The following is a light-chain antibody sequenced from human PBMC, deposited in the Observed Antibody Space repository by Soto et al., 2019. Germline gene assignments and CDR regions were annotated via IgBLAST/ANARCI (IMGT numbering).Light chain of an antibody. CDR3: QQRSNWPLT. CDR1: QSVSNY. J-gene: IGKJ4*01. Sequence: EIVLTQSPATLSLSPGEGATLSCRASQSVSNYLAWYQQRPGQAPRLLIYDASNRATGIPARFSGSGSGTDFTLSISSLEPEDFAVYYCQQRSNWPLTFGGGTMVEIK. CDR2: DAS. V-gene: IGKV3-11*01.